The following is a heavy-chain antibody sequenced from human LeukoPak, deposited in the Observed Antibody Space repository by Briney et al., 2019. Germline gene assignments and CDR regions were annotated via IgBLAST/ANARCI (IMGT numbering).Heavy chain of an antibody. J-gene: IGHJ4*02. CDR3: AMRRGWFGELTFDY. V-gene: IGHV4-34*01. D-gene: IGHD3-10*01. CDR2: INHSGST. Sequence: SETLSLTCAVYGGSFSGYYWSWIRQPPGKGLEWIGEINHSGSTNYNPSLKSRVTISVDTSKNQFSLKLSSVTAADTAVYYCAMRRGWFGELTFDYWGQGTLVTVSS. CDR1: GGSFSGYY.